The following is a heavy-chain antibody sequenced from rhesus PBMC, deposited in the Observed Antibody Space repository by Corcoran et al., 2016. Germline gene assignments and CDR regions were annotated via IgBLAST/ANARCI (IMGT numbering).Heavy chain of an antibody. Sequence: QVQLQESGPGLVKPSETLSLTGSVSGGSITDYYWDWIRQPPGKGLEWIGNIYGTDSATVYNPSLRSRVTLSVDTSKNHFSLKLNSVTAADTAVYFCARHSYYSGWFLDSWGQGVLVTVSS. V-gene: IGHV4S11*01. CDR3: ARHSYYSGWFLDS. CDR2: IYGTDSAT. CDR1: GGSITDYY. D-gene: IGHD6-31*01. J-gene: IGHJ1*01.